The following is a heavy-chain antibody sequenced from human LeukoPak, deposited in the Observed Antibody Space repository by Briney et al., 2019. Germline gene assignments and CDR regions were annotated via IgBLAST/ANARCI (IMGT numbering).Heavy chain of an antibody. CDR1: GYTFTNYY. J-gene: IGHJ4*02. D-gene: IGHD5-18*01. Sequence: ASVKLSCKASGYTFTNYYIHWVRQAPGQGPEWMGIINPSSGSTSYAQKFQGRVTMTRDTSTSTLYMELSSLISKDTAVYYCARAQRGYNYGTDDYWGQGTLVTVSS. V-gene: IGHV1-46*01. CDR2: INPSSGST. CDR3: ARAQRGYNYGTDDY.